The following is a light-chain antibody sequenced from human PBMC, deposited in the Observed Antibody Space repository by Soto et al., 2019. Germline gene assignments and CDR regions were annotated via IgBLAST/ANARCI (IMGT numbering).Light chain of an antibody. V-gene: IGKV1-39*01. CDR1: QSISTY. CDR2: AAS. CDR3: QLSDGSWT. Sequence: IQITQSQSSLSASVGDRVTITGPASQSISTYLNWYQKKLGKAPKLLISAASSLQSGVPSRFSGSGSGTYFPLSISSLPPEDHATYYCQLSDGSWTFGQGTKVDIK. J-gene: IGKJ1*01.